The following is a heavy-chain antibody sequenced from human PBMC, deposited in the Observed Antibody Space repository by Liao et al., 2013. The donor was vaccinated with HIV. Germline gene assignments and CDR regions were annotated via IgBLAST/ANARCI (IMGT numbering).Heavy chain of an antibody. V-gene: IGHV4-34*01. D-gene: IGHD5-24*01. CDR2: ITYGGST. CDR1: GGSFSGYY. CDR3: ASGWRWLQRGGGRRTTFDY. J-gene: IGHJ4*02. Sequence: QVQLQQWGAGLLKPSATLSLTCAVYGGSFSGYYWSWVRQPPGKGLEWIGEITYGGSTNYNPSLKSRVTISLDTSKKQFSLQLSSVDAADTAVYYCASGWRWLQRGGGRRTTFDYWGQGTLVTVSS.